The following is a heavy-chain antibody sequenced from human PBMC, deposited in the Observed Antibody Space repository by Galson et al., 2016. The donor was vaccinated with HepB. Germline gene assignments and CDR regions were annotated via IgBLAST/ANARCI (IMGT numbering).Heavy chain of an antibody. CDR1: GISVSSYV. Sequence: SLRLSCAASGISVSSYVMTWVRQAPGKGLEWVSAISGSGGSTYYAGSVKGRFTISTDNSKNMLYLQMNSLRAEDTALYYCTNYCGASSCHSGHVYWGQGTLVTVSS. J-gene: IGHJ4*02. CDR2: ISGSGGST. V-gene: IGHV3-23*01. CDR3: TNYCGASSCHSGHVY. D-gene: IGHD2-15*01.